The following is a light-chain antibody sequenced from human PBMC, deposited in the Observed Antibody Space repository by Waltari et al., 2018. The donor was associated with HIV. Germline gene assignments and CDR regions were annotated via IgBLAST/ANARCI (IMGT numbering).Light chain of an antibody. CDR1: QSLLHSNGYNY. J-gene: IGKJ3*01. CDR3: MQALQTPFT. CDR2: LGS. Sequence: DLVMTRSPLSLPVTPGEPASISCRSSQSLLHSNGYNYLDWYLQKPGQSPHLLIYLGSNRASGVPDRFSGSGSGTDFTLKISRVEAEDVGVYYCMQALQTPFTFGPGTKVDIK. V-gene: IGKV2-28*01.